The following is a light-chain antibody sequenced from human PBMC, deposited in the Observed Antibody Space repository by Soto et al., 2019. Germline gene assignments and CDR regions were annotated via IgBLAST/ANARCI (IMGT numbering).Light chain of an antibody. J-gene: IGKJ2*01. CDR1: QDISNS. CDR3: LQHDNVPT. V-gene: IGKV1-33*01. CDR2: DAA. Sequence: DIQMTQSPSSLSASVGDRVTITCQASQDISNSLSWYQQKPGKAPKLLITDAATLEAGVPSRFSGSGSGTDFTFTISSLQPEDIATYFCLQHDNVPTFGLGTKVEVK.